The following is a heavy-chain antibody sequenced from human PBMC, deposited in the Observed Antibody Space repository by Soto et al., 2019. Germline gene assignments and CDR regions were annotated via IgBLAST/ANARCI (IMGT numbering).Heavy chain of an antibody. D-gene: IGHD2-21*02. CDR3: ARDSILAYCGCDCYSLDY. CDR1: GGTFSSYT. J-gene: IGHJ4*02. V-gene: IGHV1-69*08. CDR2: IIPILGIA. Sequence: QVQMVQSGAEVKKPGSSVKVSCKASGGTFSSYTISWVRQAPGQGLEWMGRIIPILGIANYAQKFQGRVTITADKSTSTAYMELSSLRSEDTAVYYCARDSILAYCGCDCYSLDYGGQGTLVTVSS.